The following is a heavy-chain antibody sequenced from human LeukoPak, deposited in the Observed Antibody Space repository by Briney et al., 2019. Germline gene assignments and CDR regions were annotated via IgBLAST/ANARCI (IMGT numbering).Heavy chain of an antibody. V-gene: IGHV4-59*01. CDR1: GGSISSYY. CDR2: IYYSGST. CDR3: ARQLLGSQFDY. J-gene: IGHJ4*01. Sequence: SETLSLTCTVSGGSISSYYWSWIRQPPGKGLEWIGYIYYSGSTNYNPSLKSRVTISVDTSKNQFSLKLSSVTAADTAVYYCARQLLGSQFDYWGRGMLVTVSS. D-gene: IGHD2-2*01.